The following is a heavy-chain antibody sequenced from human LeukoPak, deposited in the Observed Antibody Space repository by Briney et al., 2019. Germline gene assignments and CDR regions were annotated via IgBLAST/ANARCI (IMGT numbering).Heavy chain of an antibody. CDR1: GFTFSSYS. V-gene: IGHV3-21*01. CDR2: ISSSSSYI. Sequence: GGSLRLSCAASGFTFSSYSMNWVRQAPGKGLEWVSSISSSSSYIYYADSVKGRFTISRDNAKNSLYLQMNSLRAEDTAVYYCARGKSGTGVRHYSMDVWGQGTTVTVSS. D-gene: IGHD6-13*01. CDR3: ARGKSGTGVRHYSMDV. J-gene: IGHJ6*02.